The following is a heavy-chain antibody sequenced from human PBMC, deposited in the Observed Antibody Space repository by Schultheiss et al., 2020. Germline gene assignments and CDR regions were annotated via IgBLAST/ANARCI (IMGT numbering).Heavy chain of an antibody. CDR2: ISGSGGST. CDR3: AKDHGGSYSFDY. CDR1: GFTFSSYA. J-gene: IGHJ4*02. V-gene: IGHV3-23*01. D-gene: IGHD1-26*01. Sequence: GGSLRLSCAASGFTFSSYAISWVRQAPGKGLEWVSAISGSGGSTYYADSVKGRFTISRDNSKNTLYLQMNSLRAEDTAVYYCAKDHGGSYSFDYWGQGTLVTVSS.